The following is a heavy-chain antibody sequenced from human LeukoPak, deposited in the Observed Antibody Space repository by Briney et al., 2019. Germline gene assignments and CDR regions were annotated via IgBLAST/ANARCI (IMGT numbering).Heavy chain of an antibody. CDR1: GGSFSGYH. CDR3: ARPLTGTSFDY. CDR2: INHSGST. J-gene: IGHJ4*02. V-gene: IGHV4-34*01. Sequence: SETLSLTCAVHGGSFSGYHWTWIRQPPGKGLEWIGEINHSGSTNYNPSLKSRVTISVDSSKNQFSLRLSSVTAADTAVYYCARPLTGTSFDYWGQGTLVTVSS. D-gene: IGHD7-27*01.